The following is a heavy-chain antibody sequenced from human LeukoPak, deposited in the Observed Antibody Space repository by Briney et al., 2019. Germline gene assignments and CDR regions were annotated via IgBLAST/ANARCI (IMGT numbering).Heavy chain of an antibody. CDR2: IRQDGSEK. CDR3: ARDVPTVTDDYYYYYMDV. Sequence: PGGSLRLSCAASGFTFSSYWMSWVRQAPGKGLEWVANIRQDGSEKYYVDSVKGRFTISRDNAKNSLYLQMNSLRAGDTAVYYCARDVPTVTDDYYYYYMDVWGKGTTVTISS. V-gene: IGHV3-7*01. D-gene: IGHD4-17*01. J-gene: IGHJ6*03. CDR1: GFTFSSYW.